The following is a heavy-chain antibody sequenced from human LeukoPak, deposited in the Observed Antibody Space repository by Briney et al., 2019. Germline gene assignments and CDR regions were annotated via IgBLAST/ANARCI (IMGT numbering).Heavy chain of an antibody. CDR2: INPNSGGT. J-gene: IGHJ4*02. V-gene: IGHV1-2*02. D-gene: IGHD3-16*02. CDR3: ARDGERGELSLYMDY. CDR1: GYTFTGYY. Sequence: ASVTVSCKASGYTFTGYYMHWVRQAPGQGLEWMGWINPNSGGTNYAQKFQGRVTMTRDTSISTAYMELNSLRAEDTAEYYCARDGERGELSLYMDYWGQGTLVTVSS.